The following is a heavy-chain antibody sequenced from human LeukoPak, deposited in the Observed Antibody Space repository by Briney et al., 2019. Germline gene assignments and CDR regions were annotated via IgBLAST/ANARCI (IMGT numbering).Heavy chain of an antibody. V-gene: IGHV4-4*07. CDR2: IYASGNT. CDR1: GGSINSYF. J-gene: IGHJ4*02. CDR3: ARDGISSRWAAGTVRLGY. Sequence: SETLSLTCTVSGGSINSYFWSWIRQPAGKGLEWIGRIYASGNTNYNPSLKSRLTMSIDTSKNQFSLRLSSVTAEDTAVYYCARDGISSRWAAGTVRLGYWGQGTLVTVSS. D-gene: IGHD6-13*01.